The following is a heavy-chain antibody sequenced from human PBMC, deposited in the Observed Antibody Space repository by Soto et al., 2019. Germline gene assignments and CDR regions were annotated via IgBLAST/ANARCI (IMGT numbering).Heavy chain of an antibody. CDR3: ARGATSPSY. CDR2: ISSSGGSA. V-gene: IGHV3-23*01. J-gene: IGHJ4*02. Sequence: EVQLLESGGGLVQPGGSLRLSCAASGFTFSSYGMSWVRQAPGKGLEWVSAISSSGGSAYYADSVKGRFTISRDNPKNTLYLQMNSLSAEDTAIYYCARGATSPSYWSQGTLVTVSS. CDR1: GFTFSSYG.